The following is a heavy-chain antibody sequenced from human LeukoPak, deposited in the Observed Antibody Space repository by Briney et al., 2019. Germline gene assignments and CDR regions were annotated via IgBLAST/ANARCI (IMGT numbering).Heavy chain of an antibody. CDR2: LNHSGST. CDR3: ASSAQIRTTVTLDY. Sequence: PSETLSLTCAVYGGSFSGYYWSWIRQPPGKGLEWIGELNHSGSTNYNPSLKSRVTISVDTSKNQFSLKLSSVTDADTAVYYCASSAQIRTTVTLDYWGQGTLVTVSS. J-gene: IGHJ4*02. CDR1: GGSFSGYY. D-gene: IGHD4-17*01. V-gene: IGHV4-34*01.